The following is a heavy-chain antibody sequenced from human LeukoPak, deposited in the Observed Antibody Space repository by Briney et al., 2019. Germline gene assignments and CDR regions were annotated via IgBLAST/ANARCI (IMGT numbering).Heavy chain of an antibody. Sequence: GGSRRLSCAASGFTFSSYWMHWVRQAPGKGLVWVSRINSVGSSTIYADSVKGRFTISRDNAKNTLYLQMNGLRAEDTALYYCARDGKRGYSYGYTDYWGQGTLVTVSS. D-gene: IGHD5-18*01. CDR3: ARDGKRGYSYGYTDY. V-gene: IGHV3-74*01. J-gene: IGHJ4*02. CDR2: INSVGSST. CDR1: GFTFSSYW.